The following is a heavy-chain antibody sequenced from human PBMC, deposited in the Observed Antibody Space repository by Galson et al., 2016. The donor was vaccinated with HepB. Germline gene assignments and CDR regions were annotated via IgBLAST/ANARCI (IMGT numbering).Heavy chain of an antibody. V-gene: IGHV3-30*18. J-gene: IGHJ1*01. Sequence: SLRLSCAASGNTFRSYGMHWVRQAPGKGLEWVAVIAYDGSKKYYADSVKGRFTIPRDNSKNTLYLQVNSLRAEDTAVYYCAKSPLMFFGELLGYFQHWGRGTLVTVSS. CDR2: IAYDGSKK. CDR1: GNTFRSYG. D-gene: IGHD3-10*01. CDR3: AKSPLMFFGELLGYFQH.